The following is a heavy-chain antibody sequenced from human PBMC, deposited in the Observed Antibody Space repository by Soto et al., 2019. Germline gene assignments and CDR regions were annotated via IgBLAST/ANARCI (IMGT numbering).Heavy chain of an antibody. D-gene: IGHD2-2*01. CDR3: ASCNCSSTSCPYYYYGMDV. Sequence: SVKVACNASGYTFPSYAMHWVRQAPGQRLDWMGWINAGNGNTKYSQKFQGRVTITRDTSASTAYMELSSLRSEDTAVYYCASCNCSSTSCPYYYYGMDVWGQGTTVTVSS. J-gene: IGHJ6*02. CDR1: GYTFPSYA. CDR2: INAGNGNT. V-gene: IGHV1-3*01.